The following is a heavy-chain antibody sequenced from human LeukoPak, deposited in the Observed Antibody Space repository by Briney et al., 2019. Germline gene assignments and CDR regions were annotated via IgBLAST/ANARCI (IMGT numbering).Heavy chain of an antibody. CDR2: INPNSGGT. D-gene: IGHD2-15*01. Sequence: ASVKVSCKASGYTFTGYYMHWVRQAPGQGLEWMGWINPNSGGTNYAQKFQGRVTMTRDTSISTAYMELSRLRSDDTAVYYCARWTPGDCSGGSCQLNAFDIWGQGTMVTVSS. CDR1: GYTFTGYY. V-gene: IGHV1-2*02. CDR3: ARWTPGDCSGGSCQLNAFDI. J-gene: IGHJ3*02.